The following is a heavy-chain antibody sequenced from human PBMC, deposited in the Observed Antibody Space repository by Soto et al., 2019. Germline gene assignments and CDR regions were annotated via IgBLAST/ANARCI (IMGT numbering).Heavy chain of an antibody. CDR2: IYYSGST. CDR3: ARHVCEWVREKCYYMDV. V-gene: IGHV4-59*08. CDR1: GGSISSYY. D-gene: IGHD3-10*01. J-gene: IGHJ6*03. Sequence: SETLSLTCTVSGGSISSYYWSWIRQPPGKGQEWIGYIYYSGSTNYNPSPKSRVTISVDTSKNQFSLKLSSVTAADTAVYYCARHVCEWVREKCYYMDVWGKGTTVTVSS.